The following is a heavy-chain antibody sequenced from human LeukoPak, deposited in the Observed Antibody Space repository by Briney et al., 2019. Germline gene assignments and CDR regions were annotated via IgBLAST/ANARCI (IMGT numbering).Heavy chain of an antibody. CDR1: GFSLNDHV. D-gene: IGHD1-26*01. CDR3: ARGLRELPY. CDR2: ISWNSGSI. Sequence: HTGGSLRFSCAASGFSLNDHVMHWVRQAPGKGLEWVSGISWNSGSIGYADSVKGRFTISRDNAKNSLYLQMNSLRAEDTAVYYCARGLRELPYWGQGTLVTVSS. J-gene: IGHJ4*02. V-gene: IGHV3-9*01.